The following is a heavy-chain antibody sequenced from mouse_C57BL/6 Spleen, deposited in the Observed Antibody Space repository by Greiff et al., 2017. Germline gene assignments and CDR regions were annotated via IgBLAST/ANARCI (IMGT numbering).Heavy chain of an antibody. D-gene: IGHD2-3*01. CDR2: ISYDGSN. CDR1: GYSITSGYY. J-gene: IGHJ3*01. Sequence: EVQLVESGPGLVKPSQSLSLTCSVTGYSITSGYYWNWIRQFPGNKLEWMGYISYDGSNNYNPSPKNPISITRVTSKNQFFLKLNSVTTEDTATYYCARCDDGYPSWFAYWGQGTLVTVSA. V-gene: IGHV3-6*01. CDR3: ARCDDGYPSWFAY.